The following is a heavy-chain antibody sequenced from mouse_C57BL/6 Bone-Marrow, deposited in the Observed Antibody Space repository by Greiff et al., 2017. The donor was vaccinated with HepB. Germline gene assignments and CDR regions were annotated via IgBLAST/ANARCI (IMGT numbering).Heavy chain of an antibody. J-gene: IGHJ4*01. V-gene: IGHV1-55*01. CDR3: ARSDYDYDVRAMDY. CDR1: GYTFTSYW. CDR2: IYPGSGST. D-gene: IGHD2-4*01. Sequence: QVQLQQPGAELVKPGASVKMSCKASGYTFTSYWITWVKQRPGQGLEWIGDIYPGSGSTNYNEKFKSKATLTVDTSSSTAYMQLSSLTSEDSAVYYGARSDYDYDVRAMDYWGQGTSVTVSS.